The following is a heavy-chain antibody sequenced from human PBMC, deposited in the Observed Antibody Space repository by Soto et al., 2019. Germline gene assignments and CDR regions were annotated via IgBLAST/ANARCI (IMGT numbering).Heavy chain of an antibody. CDR3: ARRKERSGPNYFDV. J-gene: IGHJ4*02. V-gene: IGHV1-8*01. CDR1: GDTIIKYD. Sequence: ASVKVSCKASGDTIIKYDINWVRQATGQGLEWMGWMNPSNGNAGYAQNFRGRVTMTSNTSITTAYMELSGLRYEDTAVYYCARRKERSGPNYFDVWGQGTLVTVSS. D-gene: IGHD6-25*01. CDR2: MNPSNGNA.